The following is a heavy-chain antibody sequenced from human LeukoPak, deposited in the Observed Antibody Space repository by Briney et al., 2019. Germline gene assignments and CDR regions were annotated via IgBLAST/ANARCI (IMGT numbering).Heavy chain of an antibody. CDR1: GGTFSSYA. CDR3: ARDDYDSSGIAEYYYYGMDV. J-gene: IGHJ6*02. Sequence: SVKVSCKASGGTFSSYAISWVRQAPGQGLGWMGRIIPILGIANYAQKFQGRVTITADKSTSTAYMELSSLRSEDTAVYYCARDDYDSSGIAEYYYYGMDVWGQGTTVTVSS. D-gene: IGHD3-22*01. CDR2: IIPILGIA. V-gene: IGHV1-69*04.